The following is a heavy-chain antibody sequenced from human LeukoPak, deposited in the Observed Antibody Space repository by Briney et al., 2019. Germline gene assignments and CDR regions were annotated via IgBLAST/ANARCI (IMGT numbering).Heavy chain of an antibody. Sequence: SETLSLTCTVSGGSISSYYWSWIRQPPGKGLEWIGYIYYSGSTNYNPSLKSRVTISVDTSKNQFSLKLSSVTAADTAVYYCVRRRGMDYWGQGTLVTVSS. J-gene: IGHJ4*02. CDR3: VRRRGMDY. CDR2: IYYSGST. CDR1: GGSISSYY. D-gene: IGHD3-16*01. V-gene: IGHV4-59*01.